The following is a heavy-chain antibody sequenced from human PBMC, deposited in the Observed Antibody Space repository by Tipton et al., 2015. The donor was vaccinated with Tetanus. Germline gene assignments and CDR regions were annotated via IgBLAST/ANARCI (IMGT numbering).Heavy chain of an antibody. D-gene: IGHD3-10*01. Sequence: TLSLTCTVSGGSISSGGYYWSWIRQPPGKGLEWIGYIYYSGSTNYNPSLKSRVTISVDTSKNQFSLKLSSVTAADTAVYYCARDNRVPLRFGELLEFYYYYGMDVWGQGTTVTVSS. CDR3: ARDNRVPLRFGELLEFYYYYGMDV. V-gene: IGHV4-61*08. CDR2: IYYSGST. CDR1: GGSISSGGYY. J-gene: IGHJ6*02.